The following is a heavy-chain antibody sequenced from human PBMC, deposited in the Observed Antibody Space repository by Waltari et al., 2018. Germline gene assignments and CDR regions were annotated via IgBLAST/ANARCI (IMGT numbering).Heavy chain of an antibody. D-gene: IGHD3-22*01. V-gene: IGHV3-33*06. CDR2: IWYDGSNK. Sequence: QVQLVESGGGVVQPGRSLRLSCVASGFNFNTYGMHWVRQAPGKGLEWVEVIWYDGSNKYYGDSVKGRFTISRDNAKNTLFLQMNSLRAEDTGVYYCAKDNNSGYFNYWGQGVLVSVSS. CDR1: GFNFNTYG. J-gene: IGHJ4*02. CDR3: AKDNNSGYFNY.